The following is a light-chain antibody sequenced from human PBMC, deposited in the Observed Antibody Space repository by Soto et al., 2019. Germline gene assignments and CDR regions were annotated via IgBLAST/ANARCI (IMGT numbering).Light chain of an antibody. Sequence: DIQMTQSPSSLSASVGDRVTITCRASQSISSYLNWYQQKPGKAPKLLIYAASSLQSGVPSRLSGSGSGTDVTLTISSLQPEDFATYYCQQSYSTLISFGQGTRLEIK. J-gene: IGKJ5*01. V-gene: IGKV1-39*01. CDR3: QQSYSTLIS. CDR2: AAS. CDR1: QSISSY.